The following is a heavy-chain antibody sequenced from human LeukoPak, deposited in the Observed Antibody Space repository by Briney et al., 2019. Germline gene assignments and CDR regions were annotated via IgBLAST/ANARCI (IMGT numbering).Heavy chain of an antibody. CDR2: IYRRGST. J-gene: IGHJ4*02. Sequence: SETLSLTCAVSGGSISRGDYYWSWVRQPPGRGLEWIGYIYRRGSTYYNPSLKSRVTISLDTSNNQFSLKLSSVTAADTAVYYCARQGVYSSSWKAKKYYFDYWGQGTLVTVSS. D-gene: IGHD6-13*01. CDR1: GGSISRGDYY. CDR3: ARQGVYSSSWKAKKYYFDY. V-gene: IGHV4-30-4*01.